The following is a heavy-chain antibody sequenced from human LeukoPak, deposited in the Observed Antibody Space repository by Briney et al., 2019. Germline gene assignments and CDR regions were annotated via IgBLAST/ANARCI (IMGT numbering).Heavy chain of an antibody. CDR3: ARVGMTTVTSFDY. D-gene: IGHD4-17*01. CDR1: GGSISSGDYY. V-gene: IGHV4-30-4*01. Sequence: SQTLSLTCTVSGGSISSGDYYWSWIRQPPGKGLEWIGYIYYSGSTYYNPSLKSRVTISVDTSKNQFSLKLSSVTAADTAVYFCARVGMTTVTSFDYWGQGNLVTVSS. J-gene: IGHJ4*02. CDR2: IYYSGST.